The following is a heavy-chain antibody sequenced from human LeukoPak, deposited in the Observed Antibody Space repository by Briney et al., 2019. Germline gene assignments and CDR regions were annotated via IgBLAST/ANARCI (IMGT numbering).Heavy chain of an antibody. CDR3: ARALGSVMGYAGHWVLDY. V-gene: IGHV4-59*11. CDR1: GGSISSHY. D-gene: IGHD2-15*01. Sequence: PSETLSLTCTVSGGSISSHYWSWIRQPPGKGLEWIGYIYYSGSTNFNPSLKSRVTISVDTSKNQFSLKLSSVTAADTAVYYCARALGSVMGYAGHWVLDYWGQGTLVTVSS. CDR2: IYYSGST. J-gene: IGHJ4*02.